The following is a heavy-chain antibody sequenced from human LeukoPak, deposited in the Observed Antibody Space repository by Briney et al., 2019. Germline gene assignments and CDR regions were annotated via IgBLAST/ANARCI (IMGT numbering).Heavy chain of an antibody. Sequence: GGSLRLSCAVSVFTSSNAWMSWVRQAPGKGLECVGRIKSKTDGGTRDYAAPVKGRFSISRDDSKNTLYLQMNSLKTEDTAVYYCTTFDYAAFLIWGQGTMVTVSS. CDR3: TTFDYAAFLI. D-gene: IGHD4/OR15-4a*01. J-gene: IGHJ3*02. V-gene: IGHV3-15*01. CDR2: IKSKTDGGTR. CDR1: VFTSSNAW.